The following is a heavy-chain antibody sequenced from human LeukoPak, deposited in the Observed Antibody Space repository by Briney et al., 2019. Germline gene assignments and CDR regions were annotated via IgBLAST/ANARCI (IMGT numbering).Heavy chain of an antibody. CDR3: SNGIYSSSY. J-gene: IGHJ4*02. V-gene: IGHV3-7*01. D-gene: IGHD6-6*01. CDR2: INQDETQQ. Sequence: GGSLRLPCATSGFTFTRYWMAWIRQSPGKGLEWVSNINQDETQQYYLDSVEGRFTVSRDNAKASVYLQMNNLRVDDTAVYYCSNGIYSSSYWGQGTLVTVSS. CDR1: GFTFTRYW.